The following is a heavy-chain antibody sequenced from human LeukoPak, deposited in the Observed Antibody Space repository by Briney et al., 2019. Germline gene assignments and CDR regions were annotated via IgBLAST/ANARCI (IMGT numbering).Heavy chain of an antibody. Sequence: GGSLRLSCAASGFTFSSYAMSWVRQAPGKGLEWVSAISGSGGSTYYADSVKGRFTISRDNSKNTLYLQMNSLRAEDTAVYYCAKSGYSSSWSNAAVYNWFDPWGQGTLVTVSS. J-gene: IGHJ5*02. V-gene: IGHV3-23*01. CDR2: ISGSGGST. CDR1: GFTFSSYA. CDR3: AKSGYSSSWSNAAVYNWFDP. D-gene: IGHD6-13*01.